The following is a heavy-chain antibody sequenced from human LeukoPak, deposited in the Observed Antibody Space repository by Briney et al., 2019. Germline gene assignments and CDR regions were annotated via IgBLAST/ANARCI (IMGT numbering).Heavy chain of an antibody. V-gene: IGHV3-23*01. D-gene: IGHD5-18*01. CDR1: GFTFSSYA. CDR3: AKAAAMVTAYYYYYYMDV. CDR2: ISGSGGST. J-gene: IGHJ6*03. Sequence: GGSLRLSCAASGFTFSSYAMSWVRQAPGKGLEWVSAISGSGGSTYYADSVKGRFTISRDNSKNTLYLQMNSLRAEDTAVYYCAKAAAMVTAYYYYYYMDVWGRGTTVTVSS.